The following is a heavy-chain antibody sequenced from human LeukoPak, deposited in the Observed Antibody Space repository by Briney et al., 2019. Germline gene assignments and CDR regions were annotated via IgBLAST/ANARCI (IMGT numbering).Heavy chain of an antibody. D-gene: IGHD3-16*02. CDR3: AKDYVWGSYRHQYFDY. V-gene: IGHV3-23*01. CDR2: ISGSGGST. J-gene: IGHJ4*02. CDR1: GFTFSSYA. Sequence: PGGCLRLSCAASGFTFSSYAMSWVRQAPGKGLESVSAISGSGGSTYYADSVKGRFTISRDNSKNTLYLQMNSLRAEDTAVYYCAKDYVWGSYRHQYFDYWGQGTLVTVSS.